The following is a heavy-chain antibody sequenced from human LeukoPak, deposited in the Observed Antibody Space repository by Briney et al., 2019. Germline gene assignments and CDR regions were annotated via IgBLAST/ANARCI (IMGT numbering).Heavy chain of an antibody. V-gene: IGHV3-23*01. CDR1: GFTFSSYA. D-gene: IGHD3-22*01. CDR3: AKGVGDSSGYRDYFDY. J-gene: IGHJ4*02. Sequence: GGSLRLSCAASGFTFSSYAMSWVRQAPGKGLEWVSAISGSGGSTYYADSVKGRFTISRDNSKNTLYLQMNSLRAEDTAVYYCAKGVGDSSGYRDYFDYWGQGTLVTVSS. CDR2: ISGSGGST.